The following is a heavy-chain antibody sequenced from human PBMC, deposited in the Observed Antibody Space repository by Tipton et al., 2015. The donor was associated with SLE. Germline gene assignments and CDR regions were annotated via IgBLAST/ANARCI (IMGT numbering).Heavy chain of an antibody. J-gene: IGHJ3*02. CDR2: IIPIFGTA. D-gene: IGHD3-10*01. CDR1: GYTFTSYD. V-gene: IGHV1-69*13. CDR3: ASGVRGTGDAFDI. Sequence: QLVQSGAEVKKPGASVKVSCKASGYTFTSYDINWVRQATGQGLEWMGGIIPIFGTANYAQKFQGRVTITADESTSTAYMELSSLRSEDTAVYYCASGVRGTGDAFDIWGQGTMVTVSS.